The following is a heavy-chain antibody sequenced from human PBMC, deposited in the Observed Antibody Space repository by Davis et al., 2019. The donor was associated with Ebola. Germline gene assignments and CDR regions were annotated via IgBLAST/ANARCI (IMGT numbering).Heavy chain of an antibody. D-gene: IGHD4-17*01. CDR1: GFTFSSYE. CDR3: ARDLTTVTSDWFDP. CDR2: ISSSGSTI. Sequence: GESLKISCAASGFTFSSYEMNWVRQAPGKGLEWVSYISSSGSTIYYADSVKGRFTISRDNAKNSLYLQMNSLRDEDTAVYYCARDLTTVTSDWFDPWGQGTLVTVSS. V-gene: IGHV3-48*03. J-gene: IGHJ5*02.